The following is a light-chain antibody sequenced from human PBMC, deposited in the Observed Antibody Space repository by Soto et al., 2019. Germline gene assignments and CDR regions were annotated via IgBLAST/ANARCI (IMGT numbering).Light chain of an antibody. CDR3: QQGNNWPWT. CDR2: GAS. V-gene: IGKV3-15*01. CDR1: QSVSSH. J-gene: IGKJ1*01. Sequence: EIVMTQSPATLSVSPGESATRSCRAIQSVSSHLVWYQQKPGQAPRPLIYGASTRATGVPARFSGSGSGTEFTLTISSLQSGDFAVYYCQQGNNWPWTFGQGTKVDIK.